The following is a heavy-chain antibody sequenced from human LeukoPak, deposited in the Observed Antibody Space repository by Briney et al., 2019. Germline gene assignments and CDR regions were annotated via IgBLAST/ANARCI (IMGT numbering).Heavy chain of an antibody. V-gene: IGHV1-2*02. Sequence: GASVKVSCKASGYTFTSYYMHWVRQAPGQGLEWMGWINPNSGGTNYAQKFQGRVTMTRDTSISTAYMELSRLRSDDTAVYYCARFLGYCSSTSCYPYYFDYWGQGTLVTVSS. D-gene: IGHD2-2*01. CDR1: GYTFTSYY. CDR2: INPNSGGT. J-gene: IGHJ4*02. CDR3: ARFLGYCSSTSCYPYYFDY.